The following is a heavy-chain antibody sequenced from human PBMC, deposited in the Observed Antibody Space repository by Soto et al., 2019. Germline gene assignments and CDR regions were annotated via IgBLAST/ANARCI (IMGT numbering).Heavy chain of an antibody. CDR2: ISGSGGST. J-gene: IGHJ5*02. V-gene: IGHV3-23*01. CDR1: GFTFSSYA. CDR3: AKHGSPREYWFDP. Sequence: GESLKISCAASGFTFSSYAMSWVRQAPGKGLEWVSAISGSGGSTYYADSVKGRFTISRDNSKNTLYLQMNSLRAEDTAVYYCAKHGSPREYWFDPWGQGTLVTVSS.